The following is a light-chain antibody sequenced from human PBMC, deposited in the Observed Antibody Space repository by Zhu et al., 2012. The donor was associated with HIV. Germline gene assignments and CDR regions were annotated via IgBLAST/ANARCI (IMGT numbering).Light chain of an antibody. Sequence: EIVLTQSPGTLSLSPGERATLSCRASQSVSSNYLAWYQQKPGQAPRLLIYGASGRATGIPDRFSGSGFGTDFTLTISRLEPEDFAVYYCQQYGSSPTFGGGPRWRSN. J-gene: IGKJ4*01. V-gene: IGKV3-20*01. CDR1: QSVSSNY. CDR2: GAS. CDR3: QQYGSSPT.